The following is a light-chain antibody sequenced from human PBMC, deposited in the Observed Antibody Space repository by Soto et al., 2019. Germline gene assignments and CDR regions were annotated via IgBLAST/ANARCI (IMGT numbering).Light chain of an antibody. CDR3: VQRSNWPWT. J-gene: IGKJ1*01. V-gene: IGKV3-11*01. Sequence: IVLTQSPATLSLSPGARATLSCRAGQSVSNYLAWYQQNPGQAPRLLIYDTFNRATDIPTRFSGSGSGTKFTLTISRLEPEALAFYFCVQRSNWPWTSGQGTKVEIK. CDR2: DTF. CDR1: QSVSNY.